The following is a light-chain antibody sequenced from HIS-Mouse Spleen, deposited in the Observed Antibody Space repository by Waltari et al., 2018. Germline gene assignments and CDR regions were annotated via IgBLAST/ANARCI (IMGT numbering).Light chain of an antibody. CDR2: EGS. CDR1: SSDVGSYNL. CDR3: CSYAGSSTWV. V-gene: IGLV2-23*01. J-gene: IGLJ3*02. Sequence: QSALTQPASVSGSPGQSITISCTGTSSDVGSYNLFSWYQQHPGKAPKLMVYEGSKRPSGVAKRFSGSKSGNTASLTISGLQAEDEADYYCCSYAGSSTWVFGGGTKLTVL.